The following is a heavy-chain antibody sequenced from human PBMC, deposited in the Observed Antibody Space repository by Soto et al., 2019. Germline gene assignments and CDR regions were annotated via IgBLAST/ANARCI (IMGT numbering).Heavy chain of an antibody. J-gene: IGHJ4*02. CDR3: AKGGGSARDFDY. CDR2: TSYDGNNK. CDR1: GFTFGNYG. D-gene: IGHD1-26*01. V-gene: IGHV3-30*18. Sequence: QVQLVGSGGDVVQPGGSLRLSCTGSGFTFGNYGMHWVRQVPGKGLEWVASTSYDGNNKYYADSLKGRFTISRDNSKKMVYLQMTSLGPEDTAVYYCAKGGGSARDFDYWGQGALVTVSS.